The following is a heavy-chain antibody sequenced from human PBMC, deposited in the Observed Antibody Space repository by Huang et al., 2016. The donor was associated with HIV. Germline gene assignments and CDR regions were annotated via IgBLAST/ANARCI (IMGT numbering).Heavy chain of an antibody. CDR2: IYPGDSDT. CDR3: VRQGVGDFVVEPTGLGAFDI. V-gene: IGHV5-51*01. D-gene: IGHD2-2*01. Sequence: EVQLVQSGAVVKKPGESLKISCKGSGYTFNGYWIGWVRQMPGKGREWMGIIYPGDSDTTYSPAFPGQVTISAEKSISTAYLQWSGLKASDTAMYYCVRQGVGDFVVEPTGLGAFDIWGQGTMVTVSS. J-gene: IGHJ3*02. CDR1: GYTFNGYW.